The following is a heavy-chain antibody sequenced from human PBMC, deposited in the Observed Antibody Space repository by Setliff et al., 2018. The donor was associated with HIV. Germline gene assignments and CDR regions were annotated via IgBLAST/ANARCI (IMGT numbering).Heavy chain of an antibody. V-gene: IGHV3-21*01. Sequence: PGGSLRLSCTASGFTFSSHNMNWVRQAPGKGLEWVSSISSSSSSYTNYADSVKGRFTISRDNAKNSLYLQMNSLRAEDTAVYYCASARIPTGGTSTSFDYWGQGTLVTVSS. D-gene: IGHD1-1*01. CDR2: ISSSSSSYT. CDR1: GFTFSSHN. CDR3: ASARIPTGGTSTSFDY. J-gene: IGHJ4*02.